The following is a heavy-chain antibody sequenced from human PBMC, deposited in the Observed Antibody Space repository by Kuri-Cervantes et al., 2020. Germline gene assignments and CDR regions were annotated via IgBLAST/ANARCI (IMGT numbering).Heavy chain of an antibody. CDR3: ARLDYLNYYGMDV. CDR1: GGTISSYY. Sequence: SEPLSLTCTVSGGTISSYYSSGSRQPAGKGLEWIGRIYYRGSTNYNTSLKNRVTISVDTSQTQFSLKLSSVTAADTAVYYCARLDYLNYYGMDVWGQGTTVTVSS. D-gene: IGHD3-16*01. V-gene: IGHV4-59*13. CDR2: IYYRGST. J-gene: IGHJ6*02.